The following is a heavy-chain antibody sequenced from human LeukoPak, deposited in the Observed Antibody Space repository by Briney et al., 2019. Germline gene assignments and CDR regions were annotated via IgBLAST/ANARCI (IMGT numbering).Heavy chain of an antibody. D-gene: IGHD6-6*01. Sequence: SETLSLTCRVSGGSINVYYWNWIRQSPGKGLEWIGSISYSGSTNYNPSLKSRVTISMDTSKNRFSLRVTSVIPADTAMYYCARGGSRSYTSSTLGYWGQGTLVTVSS. CDR1: GGSINVYY. J-gene: IGHJ4*02. CDR3: ARGGSRSYTSSTLGY. CDR2: ISYSGST. V-gene: IGHV4-59*01.